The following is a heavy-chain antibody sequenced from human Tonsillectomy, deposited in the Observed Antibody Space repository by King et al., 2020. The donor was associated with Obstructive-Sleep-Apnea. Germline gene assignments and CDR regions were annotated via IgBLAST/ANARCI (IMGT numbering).Heavy chain of an antibody. D-gene: IGHD3-10*01. J-gene: IGHJ4*02. CDR2: IYTSGST. CDR3: AREGDGSGSYYDSPFDY. CDR1: GGSTSNYY. V-gene: IGHV4-4*07. Sequence: VQLQESGPGLVKPSETLSLTCTVSGGSTSNYYWSWIRQPAGKGLEWIGRIYTSGSTNYNPSLKSRVTMSADTSKTQFSLQLSSVTAADTAVYYCAREGDGSGSYYDSPFDYWGQGTLVTVSA.